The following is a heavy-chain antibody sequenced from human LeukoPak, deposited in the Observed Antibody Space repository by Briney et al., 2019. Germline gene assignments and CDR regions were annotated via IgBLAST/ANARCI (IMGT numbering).Heavy chain of an antibody. Sequence: PSETLSLTCTVSGGSISSGDYYWSWIRQPPGKGLEWIGYIYYSGSTNYNPSLKSRVTISVDTSKNQFSLKLSSVTAADTAVYYCARLAYCTNGVCSLDPYNWFDPWGQGTLVTVSS. D-gene: IGHD2-8*01. CDR1: GGSISSGDYY. J-gene: IGHJ5*02. CDR3: ARLAYCTNGVCSLDPYNWFDP. CDR2: IYYSGST. V-gene: IGHV4-61*08.